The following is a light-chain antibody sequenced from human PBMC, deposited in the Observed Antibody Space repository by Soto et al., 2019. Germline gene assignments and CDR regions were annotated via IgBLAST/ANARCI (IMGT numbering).Light chain of an antibody. CDR2: EVS. J-gene: IGLJ1*01. V-gene: IGLV2-14*01. CDR1: SSDVGGYNS. Sequence: QSALTQPASVSGSPGQSITISCTGTSSDVGGYNSVSWYQQHPGKAPKLMIYEVSNRPSGVSNRISGSKSGNTASLTISGLHAEDEADYYCSSYTTSSTLLYVFGTGTKLTVL. CDR3: SSYTTSSTLLYV.